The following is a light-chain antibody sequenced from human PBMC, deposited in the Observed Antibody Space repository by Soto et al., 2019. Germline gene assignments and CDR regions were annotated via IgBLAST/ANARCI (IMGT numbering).Light chain of an antibody. Sequence: VMTQSPGTLPVSPGERATLSCRASESVTTNLAWYQQKPGQAPRLLIYGASTRATGVPARFSGSGSGTEFTLTISSLQSEDFAIYYCQQYETWPPFTFGQGT. V-gene: IGKV3-15*01. CDR3: QQYETWPPFT. CDR1: ESVTTN. CDR2: GAS. J-gene: IGKJ2*01.